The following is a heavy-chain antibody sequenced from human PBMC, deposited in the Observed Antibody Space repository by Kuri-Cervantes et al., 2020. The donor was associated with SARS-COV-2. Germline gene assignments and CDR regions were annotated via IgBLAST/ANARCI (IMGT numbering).Heavy chain of an antibody. V-gene: IGHV4-61*02. CDR3: ARVMGGSSSIYYYYYMDV. D-gene: IGHD6-6*01. J-gene: IGHJ6*03. CDR1: GGSISSGSYY. Sequence: LRLSCTVSGGSISSGSYYWSWIRQPAGKGLEWIGRIYTSGSTNYNPSLKSRVTISVDTSKNQFSLKLSSVTAADTAVYYCARVMGGSSSIYYYYYMDVWGKGTTVTVSS. CDR2: IYTSGST.